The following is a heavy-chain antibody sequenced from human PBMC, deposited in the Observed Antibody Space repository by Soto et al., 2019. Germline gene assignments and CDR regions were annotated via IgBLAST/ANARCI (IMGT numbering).Heavy chain of an antibody. CDR3: ARGEDAFFYYGLDV. V-gene: IGHV4-59*01. J-gene: IGHJ6*02. CDR2: IYDTGISGYTPST. CDR1: GGSITSSY. Sequence: KTSETLSLTCTVSGGSITSSYWSWIRRPPGKGLEWIAYIYDTGISGYTPSTSYNPSLKSRVTMSVDTSKSQFSLKLTSVTAADAAVYYCARGEDAFFYYGLDVWGQGITVTVSS.